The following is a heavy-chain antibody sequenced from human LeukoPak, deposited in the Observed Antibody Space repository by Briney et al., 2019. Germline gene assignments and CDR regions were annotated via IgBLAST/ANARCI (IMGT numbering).Heavy chain of an antibody. V-gene: IGHV4-59*08. D-gene: IGHD6-13*01. J-gene: IGHJ4*02. CDR1: GGSISSYY. CDR3: ARRSRDSSSWYFDY. CDR2: IYYSGCT. Sequence: PSETLSLTCTVSGGSISSYYWSWIRQPPGKGLEWIGYIYYSGCTNYNPSLKSRVTISVDTSKNQFSLKLSSVTAAGTAVYYCARRSRDSSSWYFDYWGQGTLVTVSS.